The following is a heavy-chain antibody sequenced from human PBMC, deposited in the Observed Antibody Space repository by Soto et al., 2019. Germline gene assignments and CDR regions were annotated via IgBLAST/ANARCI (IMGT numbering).Heavy chain of an antibody. J-gene: IGHJ4*02. CDR1: GFTLSNAW. V-gene: IGHV3-15*01. CDR2: IKSETDGGTT. Sequence: PGGSLRLSCTASGFTLSNAWMSWVRQAPGKGLEWVGRIKSETDGGTTDYADSVKGRFTVSRDNSKNTLYLQMNSLRADDTAVYYCARDLSVVFDYWGQGTLVTVSS. D-gene: IGHD2-15*01. CDR3: ARDLSVVFDY.